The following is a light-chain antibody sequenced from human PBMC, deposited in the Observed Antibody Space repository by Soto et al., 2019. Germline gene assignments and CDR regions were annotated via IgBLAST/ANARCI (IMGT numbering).Light chain of an antibody. CDR2: DVS. CDR3: QQYDTYSYT. CDR1: QSISNW. V-gene: IGKV1-5*01. Sequence: DLQMTQSPSTLSASVGDRVTITCRASQSISNWLAWYQQKPGKAPKLLIYDVSSLESGVSSRFSGSGSGTEFTLTISSLQPDDFATYYCQQYDTYSYTFGQGTKLEIK. J-gene: IGKJ2*01.